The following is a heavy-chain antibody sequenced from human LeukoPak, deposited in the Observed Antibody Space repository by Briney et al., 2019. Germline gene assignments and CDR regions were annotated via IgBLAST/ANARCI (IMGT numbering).Heavy chain of an antibody. CDR3: ARDHSEAGDY. J-gene: IGHJ4*02. CDR2: IWYDGSNK. D-gene: IGHD6-13*01. V-gene: IGHV3-33*01. CDR1: GYTLTELS. Sequence: SCKVSGYTLTELSMHWVRQAPGKGLEWVAVIWYDGSNKYYADSVKGRFTISRDNSKNTLYLQMNSLRAEDTAVYYCARDHSEAGDYWGQGTLVTVSS.